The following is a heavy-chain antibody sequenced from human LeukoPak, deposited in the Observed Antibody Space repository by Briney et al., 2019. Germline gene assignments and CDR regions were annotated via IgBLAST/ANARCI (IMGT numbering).Heavy chain of an antibody. CDR2: IYYSGST. V-gene: IGHV4-61*01. J-gene: IGHJ6*02. CDR3: ARARSPYYYYYGMDV. CDR1: GGSVSSGSYY. D-gene: IGHD2-15*01. Sequence: SETLSLTCTVSGGSVSSGSYYWSWIRQPPGKGLEWIGYIYYSGSTNYNPSLKSRVTISVDTSKNQFSLKLSSVTAADTAVYYCARARSPYYYYYGMDVWGQGTTVTVSS.